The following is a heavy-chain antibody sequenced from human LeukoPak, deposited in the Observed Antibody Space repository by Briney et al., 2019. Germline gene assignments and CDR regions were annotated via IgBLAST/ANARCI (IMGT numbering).Heavy chain of an antibody. J-gene: IGHJ4*02. V-gene: IGHV4-59*08. CDR2: IYYSGST. CDR3: ARRSGSGWYIDY. CDR1: GGSFSGYY. Sequence: PSETLSLTCAVYGGSFSGYYWSWIRQPPGKGLEWIGYIYYSGSTNYNPSLKSRVAISVDTSKNQFSLKLNSVAAADTAVYYCARRSGSGWYIDYWGQGTLVTVSS. D-gene: IGHD6-19*01.